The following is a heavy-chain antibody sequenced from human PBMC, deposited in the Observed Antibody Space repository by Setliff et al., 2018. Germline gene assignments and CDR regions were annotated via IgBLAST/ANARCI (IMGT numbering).Heavy chain of an antibody. V-gene: IGHV1-8*03. J-gene: IGHJ4*02. CDR1: GYTFTSYD. D-gene: IGHD3-16*01. CDR2: MNPNSGNT. CDR3: ARDPRLWITFGGECLWDY. Sequence: ASVKVSCKASGYTFTSYDINWVRQATGQGLEWMGWMNPNSGNTGYAQKFQGRVTITADESTSTAYMELSSLRSEDTAVYYCARDPRLWITFGGECLWDYWGQGTLVTVSS.